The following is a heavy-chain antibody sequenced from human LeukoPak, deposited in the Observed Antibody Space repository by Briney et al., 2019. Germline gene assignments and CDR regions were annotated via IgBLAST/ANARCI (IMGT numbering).Heavy chain of an antibody. CDR2: IHYSGST. CDR1: GGSTSSYY. D-gene: IGHD6-13*01. J-gene: IGHJ5*02. V-gene: IGHV4-59*01. CDR3: ATHGSSWDGWFDP. Sequence: SETLSLTCIVSGGSTSSYYWSWIRQPPGKGLEWIGDIHYSGSTNYNPSLKSRVTISVDTSKNQFSLKLSSVTATDTAVYYCATHGSSWDGWFDPWGQGTLVTVSS.